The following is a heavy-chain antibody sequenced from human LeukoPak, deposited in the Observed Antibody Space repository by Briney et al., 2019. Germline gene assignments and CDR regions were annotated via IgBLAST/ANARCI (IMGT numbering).Heavy chain of an antibody. J-gene: IGHJ4*02. Sequence: GASVKVSCKASGYTFTGYYMHWVRQAPGQGLEWMGIINPSGGSTSYAQKFQGRVTMTRDMSTSTVYMELSSLRSEDTAVYYCASNYHDSSGYYYYFDYWGQGTLVTVSS. D-gene: IGHD3-22*01. V-gene: IGHV1-46*01. CDR2: INPSGGST. CDR3: ASNYHDSSGYYYYFDY. CDR1: GYTFTGYY.